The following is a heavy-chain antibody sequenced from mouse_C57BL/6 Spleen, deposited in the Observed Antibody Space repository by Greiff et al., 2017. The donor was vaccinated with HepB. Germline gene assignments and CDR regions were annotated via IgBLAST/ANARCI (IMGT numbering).Heavy chain of an antibody. D-gene: IGHD1-1*01. V-gene: IGHV5-17*01. CDR1: GFTFSDYG. CDR3: ARRPLTVPGAMDY. Sequence: DVHLVESGGGLVKPGGSLKLSCAASGFTFSDYGMHWVRQAPEKGLEWVAYISSGSSTIYYADTVKGRFTISRDNAKNTLFLQMTSLRSEDTAMYYCARRPLTVPGAMDYWGQGTSVTVSS. CDR2: ISSGSSTI. J-gene: IGHJ4*01.